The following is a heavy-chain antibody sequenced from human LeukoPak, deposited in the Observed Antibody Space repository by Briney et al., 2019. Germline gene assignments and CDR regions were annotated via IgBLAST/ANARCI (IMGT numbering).Heavy chain of an antibody. V-gene: IGHV3-21*01. J-gene: IGHJ4*01. D-gene: IGHD6-13*01. CDR2: ISSSSSYI. CDR1: GFTFSSYS. Sequence: VGSLRLSCEASGFTFSSYSMNWVRQAPGKGLEWVSSISSSSSYIYYADSVKGRFTISRDNAKNSLYLQMNSLRAEDTAVYYCARGGPPSKAAAGPKVDYWGQGTLVTVSS. CDR3: ARGGPPSKAAAGPKVDY.